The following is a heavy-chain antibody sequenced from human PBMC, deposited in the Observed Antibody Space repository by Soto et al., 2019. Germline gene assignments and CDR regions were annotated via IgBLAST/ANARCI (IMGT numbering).Heavy chain of an antibody. CDR2: TYYRSKWYN. CDR3: AREEGIAAAGTYYYYTMDV. J-gene: IGHJ6*02. V-gene: IGHV6-1*01. Sequence: SQTLSLTCAISGASVSSNTTAWNCIRQSPARGLEWLGRTYYRSKWYNDYAVSVKSRITINPDTSKNQFSLHLNSVTPEDTAVYYCAREEGIAAAGTYYYYTMDVWGQGTTVTVSS. D-gene: IGHD6-13*01. CDR1: GASVSSNTTA.